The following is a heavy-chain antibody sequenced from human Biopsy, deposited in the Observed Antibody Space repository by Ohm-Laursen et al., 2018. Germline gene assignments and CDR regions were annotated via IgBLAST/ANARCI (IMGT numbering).Heavy chain of an antibody. D-gene: IGHD2/OR15-2a*01. CDR1: GGTFNNYG. J-gene: IGHJ6*01. CDR3: ARDKTVLNYYFASDV. CDR2: IISMVGTP. Sequence: SVKVSCKASGGTFNNYGITWVRQAPGQGLEWVGRIISMVGTPKYAQKFQGRATITVDKSTSTAYLDLSSLKSEDTAVYYCARDKTVLNYYFASDVWGQGTTVTVSP. V-gene: IGHV1-69*04.